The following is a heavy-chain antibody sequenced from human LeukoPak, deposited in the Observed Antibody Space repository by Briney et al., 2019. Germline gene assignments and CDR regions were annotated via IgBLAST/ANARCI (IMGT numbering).Heavy chain of an antibody. V-gene: IGHV5-51*01. CDR2: IYPVDSDT. D-gene: IGHD3-10*01. CDR1: GYSFASNW. CDR3: VTFARGDPDY. Sequence: GESLKISCKGSGYSFASNWIGGVRQRPGKGLEWMGIIYPVDSDTRYSPSFRGQVTISADKSTTTAYLHWRSLRASDSAMYYCVTFARGDPDYWGQGTLVTVAS. J-gene: IGHJ4*02.